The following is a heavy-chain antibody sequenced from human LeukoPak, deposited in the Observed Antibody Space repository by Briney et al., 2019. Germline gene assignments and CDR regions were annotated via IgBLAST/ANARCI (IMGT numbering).Heavy chain of an antibody. CDR3: AKRPYYYGSGTDGWFDP. Sequence: GGSLRLSCAASGFTFSSYAMSWVRQAPGKGLEWVSAISGSGGSTYYADSVKGRFTISRDNSKNTLHLQMNSLRAEDTAVYYCAKRPYYYGSGTDGWFDPWGQGTLVTVSS. CDR1: GFTFSSYA. CDR2: ISGSGGST. J-gene: IGHJ5*02. D-gene: IGHD3-10*01. V-gene: IGHV3-23*01.